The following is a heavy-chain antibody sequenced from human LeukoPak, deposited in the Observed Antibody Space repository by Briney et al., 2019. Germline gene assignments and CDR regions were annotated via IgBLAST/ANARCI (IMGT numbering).Heavy chain of an antibody. D-gene: IGHD6-6*01. J-gene: IGHJ4*02. CDR1: GFTFSSYD. CDR3: ARAYSSSTFDY. Sequence: GGSLRLSCAASGFTFSSYDMNWVRQAPGKGLEWVSYISSSGSTINYADSVKGRFTISRDNAKNSLYLQMNSLRAEDTAVYYCARAYSSSTFDYWGQGTLVTVSS. CDR2: ISSSGSTI. V-gene: IGHV3-48*03.